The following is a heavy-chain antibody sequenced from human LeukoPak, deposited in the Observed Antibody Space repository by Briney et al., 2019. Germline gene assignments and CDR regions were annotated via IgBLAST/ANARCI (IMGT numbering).Heavy chain of an antibody. D-gene: IGHD4-17*01. CDR3: ARDPNGDLNFDF. CDR2: TYYRSKWYN. V-gene: IGHV6-1*01. Sequence: SQTPSLTCANSVDSVSSNSAAWNWIRQSPSRGLEWLGRTYYRSKWYNDYAVSVKSRITINPDTSKNQYSLQLNSVTPEDTAVYYCARDPNGDLNFDFWGQGTLVTVSS. J-gene: IGHJ4*02. CDR1: VDSVSSNSAA.